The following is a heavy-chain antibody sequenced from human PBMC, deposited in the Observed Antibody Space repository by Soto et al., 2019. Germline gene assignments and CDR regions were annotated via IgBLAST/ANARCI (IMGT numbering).Heavy chain of an antibody. CDR3: ARGTAWGF. CDR1: GYIFTDYS. D-gene: IGHD3-16*01. V-gene: IGHV1-3*01. Sequence: QVPLIQSGAEVKKPGASGKVSCKASGYIFTDYSVHWVRQAPGQRLEWMGRINAGNGNTYYSRNFQDRVTITRDTPATTAYMELNSLTAEDTAVYYCARGTAWGFWGQGTLVTVSS. J-gene: IGHJ4*02. CDR2: INAGNGNT.